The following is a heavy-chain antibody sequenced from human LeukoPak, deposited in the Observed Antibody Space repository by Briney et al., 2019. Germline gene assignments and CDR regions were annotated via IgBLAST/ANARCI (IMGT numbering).Heavy chain of an antibody. CDR1: GGSISSSSYY. Sequence: SETLSLTCTVSGGSISSSSYYWGWIRQPPGKGLEWIGSIYYSGSTYYNPSLKSRVTISVDTSKNQFSLKLSSVTAADTAVYYCARRHNWNDVFDYWGQGTLVTVSS. J-gene: IGHJ4*02. CDR3: ARRHNWNDVFDY. V-gene: IGHV4-39*01. CDR2: IYYSGST. D-gene: IGHD1-1*01.